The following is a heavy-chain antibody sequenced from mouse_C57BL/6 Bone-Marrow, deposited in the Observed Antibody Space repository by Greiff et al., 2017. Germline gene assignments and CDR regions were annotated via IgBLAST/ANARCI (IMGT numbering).Heavy chain of an antibody. V-gene: IGHV5-4*03. CDR3: SRAGNPFDY. CDR2: ISDGGSYT. D-gene: IGHD2-1*01. CDR1: GFTFSSYA. J-gene: IGHJ2*01. Sequence: DVMLVESGGGLVKPGGSLKLSCAASGFTFSSYAMSWVRQTPEKRLEWVATISDGGSYTYYPDNVKGRFTISRDNAKNNLYLQMSHLKSEDTAMYYCSRAGNPFDYWGQGTTLTVSS.